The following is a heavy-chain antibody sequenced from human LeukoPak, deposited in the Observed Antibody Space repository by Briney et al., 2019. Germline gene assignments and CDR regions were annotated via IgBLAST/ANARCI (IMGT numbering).Heavy chain of an antibody. J-gene: IGHJ4*02. V-gene: IGHV3-66*04. Sequence: GGSLRLSCAASGFTVGSNYMSWVRQAPGKGLEWVSVIYSGGSTYYADSVKGRFTISRDNSKNTLYLQMNSLRAEDTAVYYCASQNYDFWSGFDYWGQGTLVTVSS. CDR3: ASQNYDFWSGFDY. CDR1: GFTVGSNY. D-gene: IGHD3-3*01. CDR2: IYSGGST.